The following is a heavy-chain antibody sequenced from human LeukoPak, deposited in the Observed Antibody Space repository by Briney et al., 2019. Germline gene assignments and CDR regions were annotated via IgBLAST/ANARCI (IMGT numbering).Heavy chain of an antibody. D-gene: IGHD5-24*01. J-gene: IGHJ5*02. Sequence: SETLSLTCTVSGGSISSDYWSWIRQPPGKGLEWIGYISYSGRTYYNPSLRSRVAILVDTSKNHFSLKLSSVTAADTAVYFCARRRVEMLAIGESNWFDPWGQGSQVTVSS. V-gene: IGHV4-59*08. CDR3: ARRRVEMLAIGESNWFDP. CDR2: ISYSGRT. CDR1: GGSISSDY.